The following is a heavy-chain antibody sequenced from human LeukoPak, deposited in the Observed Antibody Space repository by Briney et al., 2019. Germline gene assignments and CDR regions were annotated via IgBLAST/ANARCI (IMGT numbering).Heavy chain of an antibody. V-gene: IGHV3-48*04. CDR1: GFTFSSYS. Sequence: GGSLRLSCAVSGFTFSSYSMNWVRQAPGKGLEWVSYISSSSSTIYYADSVKGRFTISRDNAKNSLYLQMNSLRAEDTAVYYCARDFHSYYYGSGSPLVWFDPWGQGTLVTVSS. D-gene: IGHD3-10*01. CDR2: ISSSSSTI. CDR3: ARDFHSYYYGSGSPLVWFDP. J-gene: IGHJ5*02.